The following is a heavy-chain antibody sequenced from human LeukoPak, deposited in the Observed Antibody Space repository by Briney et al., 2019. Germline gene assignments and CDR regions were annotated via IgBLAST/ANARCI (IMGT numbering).Heavy chain of an antibody. D-gene: IGHD1-14*01. CDR3: AKDPTPEPFV. V-gene: IGHV3-33*06. CDR2: IWYDGSNK. J-gene: IGHJ4*02. Sequence: PGGSLRLSCAAPGFTFSSYGMHWVRQAPGKGLEWVALIWYDGSNKYYADSVKGRFTISIDNSKNTLYLQMNSLRAEDTAVYYCAKDPTPEPFVWGQGTLVTVSS. CDR1: GFTFSSYG.